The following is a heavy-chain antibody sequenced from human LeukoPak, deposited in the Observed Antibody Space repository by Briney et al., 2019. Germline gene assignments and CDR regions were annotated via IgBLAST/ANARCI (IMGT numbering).Heavy chain of an antibody. CDR2: INTNTGGT. Sequence: ASVRVSCKASGYRFTDYWIQWVRQAPGQGLEWMGWINTNTGGTVYAQKFQGRVTMTRDTSLTTSYMDLSRLTSDDTAVYYCARGGSFHEFDIWGQGTMVIVSS. J-gene: IGHJ3*02. CDR3: ARGGSFHEFDI. CDR1: GYRFTDYW. D-gene: IGHD3-10*01. V-gene: IGHV1-2*02.